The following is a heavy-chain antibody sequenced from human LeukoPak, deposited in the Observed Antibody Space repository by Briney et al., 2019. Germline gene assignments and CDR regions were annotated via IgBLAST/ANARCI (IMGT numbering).Heavy chain of an antibody. Sequence: GGSLRLSCAASRFTSSNYWMTWVRQAPGKGLEGVANIKQDGSEKYYVDSVKGRFTISRDNAKNSLYLQMNSLRAEDTAVYYCARERRGSSGWYYFDYWGQGTLVTVSS. CDR3: ARERRGSSGWYYFDY. CDR2: IKQDGSEK. V-gene: IGHV3-7*01. J-gene: IGHJ4*02. D-gene: IGHD6-19*01. CDR1: RFTSSNYW.